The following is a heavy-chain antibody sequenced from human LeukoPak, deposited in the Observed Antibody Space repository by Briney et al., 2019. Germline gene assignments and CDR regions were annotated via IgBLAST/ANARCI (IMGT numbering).Heavy chain of an antibody. J-gene: IGHJ5*02. CDR3: ARDIGDSSGPRRHNWFDP. CDR1: GGSISSGGYY. V-gene: IGHV4-31*03. D-gene: IGHD3-22*01. Sequence: SSETLSLTCTVSGGSISSGGYYWSWIRQHPGKGLEWIGYIYYSGSTYYNPSLKSRVTISVDTSKNQFSLKLSSVTAADTAVYYCARDIGDSSGPRRHNWFDPWGQGTLVTVSS. CDR2: IYYSGST.